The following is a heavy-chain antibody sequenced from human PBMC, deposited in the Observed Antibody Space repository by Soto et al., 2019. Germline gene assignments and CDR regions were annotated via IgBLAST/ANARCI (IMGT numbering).Heavy chain of an antibody. CDR1: GASISSGDYF. J-gene: IGHJ5*02. V-gene: IGHV4-30-4*01. CDR2: IYYRGNT. Sequence: SETLSLTCTVSGASISSGDYFWSWVRQSPGKGLEFIGNIYYRGNTYYKPPLKSRVTISIDTSKNQFSLKLTSVTAADTAVYYCAGGKSSWSNWFDPWGQGRLVTVSS. D-gene: IGHD2-15*01. CDR3: AGGKSSWSNWFDP.